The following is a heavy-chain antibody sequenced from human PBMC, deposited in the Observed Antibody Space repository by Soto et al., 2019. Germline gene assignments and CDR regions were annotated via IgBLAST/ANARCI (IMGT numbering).Heavy chain of an antibody. Sequence: GASVKVSCKASGGTFSSYAISWVRQAPGQGLEWMGGIIPIFGTANYAQKFQGRVTITADESTSTAYMELRSLRSEDTAVYYCARGQLYYDILTGWGVWGQGTTVTAP. CDR1: GGTFSSYA. V-gene: IGHV1-69*13. CDR2: IIPIFGTA. D-gene: IGHD3-9*01. J-gene: IGHJ6*02. CDR3: ARGQLYYDILTGWGV.